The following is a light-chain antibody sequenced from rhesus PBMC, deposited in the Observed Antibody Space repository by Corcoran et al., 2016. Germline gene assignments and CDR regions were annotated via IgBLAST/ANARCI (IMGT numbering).Light chain of an antibody. CDR1: ENVNNY. J-gene: IGKJ4*01. CDR2: AAA. CDR3: QHSYGTPLT. V-gene: IGKV1-74*01. Sequence: DIQMTQSPSSLSASVGDRVTITCRASENVNNYLHWYQQKPGKAPKLLIYAAAPLQSGVPSRFSGSGSGTVYTCAIRSVQPEDVATFCCQHSYGTPLTYGGGTKVEV.